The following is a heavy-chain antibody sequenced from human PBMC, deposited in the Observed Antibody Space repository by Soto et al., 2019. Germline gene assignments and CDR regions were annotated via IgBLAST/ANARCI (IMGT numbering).Heavy chain of an antibody. CDR2: IYPRDSET. J-gene: IGHJ4*02. D-gene: IGHD1-1*01. CDR3: ARERQLAPGPPRNFLDL. CDR1: GYSFTNYW. V-gene: IGHV5-51*01. Sequence: GESLKISCRGSGYSFTNYWIAWVRQVPGKGLEWVGIIYPRDSETRLSPSMQGRVTISVDTSTSTAYLQWSSLRAADTAVYFCARERQLAPGPPRNFLDLWGQGILVTVSS.